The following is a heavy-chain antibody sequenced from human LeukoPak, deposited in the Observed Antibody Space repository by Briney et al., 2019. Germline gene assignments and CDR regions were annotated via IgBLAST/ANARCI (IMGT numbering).Heavy chain of an antibody. J-gene: IGHJ4*02. V-gene: IGHV1-46*01. D-gene: IGHD1-1*01. Sequence: ASVKVSCKASGYTFTSYYMHWVRQAPGQGLEWMGIINPSGGSTSYAQKFQGRVTMTRDTSTSTVYMELSSLRSEDTAVYYCAREVAYLERRGDFDYWGQGTLVTVSS. CDR3: AREVAYLERRGDFDY. CDR1: GYTFTSYY. CDR2: INPSGGST.